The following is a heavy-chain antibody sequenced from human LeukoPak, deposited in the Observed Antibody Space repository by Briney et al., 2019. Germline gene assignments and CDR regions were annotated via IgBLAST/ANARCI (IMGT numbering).Heavy chain of an antibody. J-gene: IGHJ4*02. D-gene: IGHD6-19*01. CDR3: ARRSRSSGWGGNLDS. V-gene: IGHV4-59*08. Sequence: KPSETLSLTCTVSNGSFNSYYWTWIRQPPGKGLEWIGFVYYSGRSGSTNYTPSLTSRVTILVDTSENQFYLKLTSLTAADTAMYYCARRSRSSGWGGNLDSWGQGTLVTVSS. CDR2: VYYSGRSGST. CDR1: NGSFNSYY.